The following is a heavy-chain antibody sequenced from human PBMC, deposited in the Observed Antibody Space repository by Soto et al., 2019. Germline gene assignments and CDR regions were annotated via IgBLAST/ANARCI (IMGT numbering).Heavy chain of an antibody. Sequence: ASVKVSCKASGYTFTSYGISCVRQAPGQGLEWMGWISAYNGNTNYAQKLQGRVTMTTDTSTSTAYMELRSLRSDDTAVYYCARDRTVVAATIAYYYYYYGMDVWGQGTTVTVSS. CDR1: GYTFTSYG. V-gene: IGHV1-18*01. D-gene: IGHD2-15*01. J-gene: IGHJ6*02. CDR2: ISAYNGNT. CDR3: ARDRTVVAATIAYYYYYYGMDV.